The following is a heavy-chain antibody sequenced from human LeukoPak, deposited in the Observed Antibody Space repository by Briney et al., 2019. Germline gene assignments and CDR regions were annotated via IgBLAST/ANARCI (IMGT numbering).Heavy chain of an antibody. CDR1: GFTFSSYA. Sequence: GGSLRLSCAASGFTFSSYAMHWVRQAPGKGLEWVAVISYDGSNKYYADSVKGRFTISRDNSKNTLYLQKNSLRAEDTAVYYCARGSGIVVVPAVLHWGQGTLVTVSS. V-gene: IGHV3-30*04. D-gene: IGHD2-2*01. J-gene: IGHJ4*02. CDR2: ISYDGSNK. CDR3: ARGSGIVVVPAVLH.